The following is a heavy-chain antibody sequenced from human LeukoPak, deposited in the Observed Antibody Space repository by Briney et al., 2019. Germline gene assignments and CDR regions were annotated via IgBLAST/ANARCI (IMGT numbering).Heavy chain of an antibody. D-gene: IGHD7-27*01. CDR2: IKQDGSEK. CDR1: GFTFSSYW. Sequence: GGSLRLSCAASGFTFSSYWMRWVRQAPGKGLEWVANIKQDGSEKYYVDSVKGRFTISRDNAKSSLYLQMNSVRADDTAVYYCARVEGTNWGSSAFDIWGQGTMVTVSS. CDR3: ARVEGTNWGSSAFDI. V-gene: IGHV3-7*01. J-gene: IGHJ3*02.